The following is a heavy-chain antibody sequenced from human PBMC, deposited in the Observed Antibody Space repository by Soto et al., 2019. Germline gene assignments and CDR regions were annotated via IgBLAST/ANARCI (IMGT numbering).Heavy chain of an antibody. J-gene: IGHJ6*02. Sequence: GGSLRLSCAASGFTFSSYAMHWVRQAPGKGLEWVAVISYDGSNKYYADSVKGRFTISRDNSKNTLYLQINSLRAEDTAVYYCARDPADYGAYYYGMDVWGQGTTVTVSS. CDR3: ARDPADYGAYYYGMDV. V-gene: IGHV3-30-3*01. D-gene: IGHD4-17*01. CDR1: GFTFSSYA. CDR2: ISYDGSNK.